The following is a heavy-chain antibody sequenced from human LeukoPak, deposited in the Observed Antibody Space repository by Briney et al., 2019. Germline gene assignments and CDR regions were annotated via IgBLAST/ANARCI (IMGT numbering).Heavy chain of an antibody. V-gene: IGHV1-2*02. CDR2: INPNNGGT. CDR1: GYTFNGYY. J-gene: IGHJ4*02. Sequence: ASVKVSCKSSGYTFNGYYMHWVRQAPGQGLEWMGWINPNNGGTKYAQNFQGRVTMTRDTSISTAYMELSRLRSDDTAVYYCARESQGGTIDYWGQGTLVTVSS. D-gene: IGHD2-15*01. CDR3: ARESQGGTIDY.